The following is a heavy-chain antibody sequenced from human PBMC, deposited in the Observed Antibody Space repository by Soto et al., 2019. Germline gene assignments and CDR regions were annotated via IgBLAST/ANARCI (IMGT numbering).Heavy chain of an antibody. V-gene: IGHV3-23*01. CDR2: ISGSGGST. J-gene: IGHJ4*02. D-gene: IGHD2-2*02. CDR3: AKIPGQDCSSTSCYKGYFDY. Sequence: LRLSCAASGFTFSSYAMSWVRQAPGKGLEWVSAISGSGGSTYYADSVKGRFTISRDNSKNTLYLQMNSLRAEDTAVYYCAKIPGQDCSSTSCYKGYFDYWGQGXLVTVYS. CDR1: GFTFSSYA.